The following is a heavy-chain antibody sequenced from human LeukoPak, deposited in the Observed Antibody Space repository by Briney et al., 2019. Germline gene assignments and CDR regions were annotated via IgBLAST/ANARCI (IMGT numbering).Heavy chain of an antibody. CDR2: IWYDGSNK. CDR3: ARLDSSGWYVSLDY. Sequence: SGGSLRLSCAASGFTFSSYVMHGVRQAPGKGLEGVAVIWYDGSNKYYADSVKGRFTISRDNSKNTLYLQMNSLRAEDTAVYYCARLDSSGWYVSLDYWGQGTLVTVSS. V-gene: IGHV3-33*01. J-gene: IGHJ4*02. D-gene: IGHD6-19*01. CDR1: GFTFSSYV.